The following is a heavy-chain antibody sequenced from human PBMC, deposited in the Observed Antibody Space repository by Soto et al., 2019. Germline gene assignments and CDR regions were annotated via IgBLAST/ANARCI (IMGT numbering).Heavy chain of an antibody. V-gene: IGHV1-69*01. J-gene: IGHJ4*02. CDR1: GGTFSTFG. D-gene: IGHD3-16*01. CDR3: ARSAPMNAGDKYYFDF. CDR2: ISPFFGTA. Sequence: QVQLVQSGAEVKKTGSSVKVSCKASGGTFSTFGISWVRQAPGQGLEWMGGISPFFGTANYAQKFQDRMTITAHEYTTTVYMDLRSLRSDDTAMYYCARSAPMNAGDKYYFDFWCQGALVTVSS.